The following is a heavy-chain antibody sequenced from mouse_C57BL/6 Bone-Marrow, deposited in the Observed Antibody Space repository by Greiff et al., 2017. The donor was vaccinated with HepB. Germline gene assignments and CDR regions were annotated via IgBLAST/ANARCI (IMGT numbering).Heavy chain of an antibody. CDR2: IYPSDSET. CDR3: ARSDGSSHFDY. D-gene: IGHD1-1*01. J-gene: IGHJ2*01. V-gene: IGHV1-61*01. CDR1: VYTFTSYW. Sequence: QVQLQQPGAELVRPGSSVKLSCKASVYTFTSYWIDWVKQRPGQGLEWIGNIYPSDSETHYNQKFKDKATLTVDKSSSTAYMQLSSLTSEDSAVYYCARSDGSSHFDYWGQGTTLTVSS.